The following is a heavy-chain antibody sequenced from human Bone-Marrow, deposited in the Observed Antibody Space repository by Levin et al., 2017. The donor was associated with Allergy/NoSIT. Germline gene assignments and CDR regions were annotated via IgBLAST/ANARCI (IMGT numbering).Heavy chain of an antibody. Sequence: SETLSLTCGVYGWSLSDYHWSWIRQSPGKGLEWIGEIDHSGSTNYNPSLKSRVTISIDTSKKQFSVRLRSVTAADTGVYYCAKEAGSFDYWGQGSLVAVSS. D-gene: IGHD3-10*01. CDR2: IDHSGST. V-gene: IGHV4-34*01. J-gene: IGHJ4*02. CDR3: AKEAGSFDY. CDR1: GWSLSDYH.